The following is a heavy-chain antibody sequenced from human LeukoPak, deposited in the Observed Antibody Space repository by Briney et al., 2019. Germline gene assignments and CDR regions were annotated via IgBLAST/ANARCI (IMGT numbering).Heavy chain of an antibody. CDR1: GYSISSGYY. D-gene: IGHD1-7*01. J-gene: IGHJ2*01. CDR3: ARRITGTTTWYFDL. V-gene: IGHV4-38-2*01. CDR2: IYQSGST. Sequence: PSETLSLTCAVSGYSISSGYYWGWIRQPPGKGLEWIGSIYQSGSTYYNPSLKSRVTISVDTSKNQFSLKLSSVTAADTAVYYCARRITGTTTWYFDLWGRGTLVTVSS.